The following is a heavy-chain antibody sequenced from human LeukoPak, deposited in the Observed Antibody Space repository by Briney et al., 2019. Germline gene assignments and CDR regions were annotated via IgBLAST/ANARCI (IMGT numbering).Heavy chain of an antibody. Sequence: GASVTVSCKASGYSFTSYGISWVRQAPGQGLEWRGWISAYNGNTNYVQKFQNRVTVTTDTSTSTAYMDLRSLRSDDTAIYYCARDRPGRYYGSGRYYNPPDYWGQGTLVIVSS. CDR3: ARDRPGRYYGSGRYYNPPDY. V-gene: IGHV1-18*01. CDR2: ISAYNGNT. J-gene: IGHJ4*02. CDR1: GYSFTSYG. D-gene: IGHD3-10*01.